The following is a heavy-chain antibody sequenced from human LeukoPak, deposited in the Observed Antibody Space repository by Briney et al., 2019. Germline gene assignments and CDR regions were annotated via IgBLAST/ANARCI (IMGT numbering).Heavy chain of an antibody. CDR1: GYSINTGSLY. CDR2: IYTSGST. D-gene: IGHD2-21*02. V-gene: IGHV4-61*02. Sequence: SQTLSLTCTVSGYSINTGSLYWSWIRQPAGKGLEWIGRIYTSGSTNYNPSLKSRVTISVDTSKNQFSLKLNSVTAADTAVYYCAVTEHHLGTPWFDPRGQGTLVTVSS. CDR3: AVTEHHLGTPWFDP. J-gene: IGHJ5*02.